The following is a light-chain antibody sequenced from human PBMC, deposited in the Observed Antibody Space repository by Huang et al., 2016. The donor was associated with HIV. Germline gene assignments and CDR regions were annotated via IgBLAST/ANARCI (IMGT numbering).Light chain of an antibody. CDR3: QQYNNWPRT. V-gene: IGKV3-15*01. Sequence: EMVLTQSPDTLSVSPGGGATLSCRASQGIGNNLAWYQQKPGQAPRLLIYGASARVAVIPVRFSGSGSETDFTLTIRSLQSEDSAVYYCQQYNNWPRTFGQGTKLQIK. CDR1: QGIGNN. J-gene: IGKJ2*01. CDR2: GAS.